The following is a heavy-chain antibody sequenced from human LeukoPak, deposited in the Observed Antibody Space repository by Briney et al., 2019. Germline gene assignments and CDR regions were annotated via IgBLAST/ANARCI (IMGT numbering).Heavy chain of an antibody. CDR2: ISSSGSTI. CDR1: GFTFSSYE. Sequence: PGGSLRLSCAASGFTFSSYEMNWVRQAPGKGLEWVSYISSSGSTIYYADSAKGRFTISRDNAKNSLYLQMNSLRAEDTAVYYCARDRKSWANYYGMDVWGQGTTVTVSS. J-gene: IGHJ6*02. D-gene: IGHD6-13*01. CDR3: ARDRKSWANYYGMDV. V-gene: IGHV3-48*03.